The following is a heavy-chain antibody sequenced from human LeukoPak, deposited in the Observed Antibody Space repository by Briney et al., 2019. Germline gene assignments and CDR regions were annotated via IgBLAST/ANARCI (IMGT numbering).Heavy chain of an antibody. J-gene: IGHJ6*02. CDR3: ARERSSWHTYGMYI. D-gene: IGHD6-13*01. Sequence: GGSLRLSCAASGFTFRGYGMHWVGPAPGKGLAGVAVIWFEGCNKYYADSVRGRFTLSRHNPKKTLSLPLNSLRAGGRAVYFFARERSSWHTYGMYIWGQGTTVTVSS. V-gene: IGHV3-33*01. CDR2: IWFEGCNK. CDR1: GFTFRGYG.